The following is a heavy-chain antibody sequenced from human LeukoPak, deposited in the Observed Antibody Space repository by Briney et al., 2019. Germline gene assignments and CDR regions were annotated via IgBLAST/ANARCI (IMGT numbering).Heavy chain of an antibody. J-gene: IGHJ4*02. CDR1: GLTFRNYG. V-gene: IGHV3-33*01. CDR3: AIDPSWGTHS. CDR2: IWYDGSNK. Sequence: GGSLRLSCVVSGLTFRNYGMYWVRQAPGKGLEWVALIWYDGSNKYYADSVKGRFTISRDNPKNALYLQMNSLRVEDTAVYYCAIDPSWGTHSWGQGVLVTVSS. D-gene: IGHD7-27*01.